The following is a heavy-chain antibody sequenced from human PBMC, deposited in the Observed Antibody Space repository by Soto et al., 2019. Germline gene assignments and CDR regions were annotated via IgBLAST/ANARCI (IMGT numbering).Heavy chain of an antibody. D-gene: IGHD3-16*01. CDR2: VNHSGEA. V-gene: IGHV4-34*01. CDR3: ARRWVRHAFDI. J-gene: IGHJ3*02. Sequence: SETLSLTCGVYGGSFRNYYWIWVRQPPGKSLEWIGEVNHSGEATYNPSLQSRVSISLDTSNNHFSLKMTSVTAADTAVYYCARRWVRHAFDIWGQGTMVTV. CDR1: GGSFRNYY.